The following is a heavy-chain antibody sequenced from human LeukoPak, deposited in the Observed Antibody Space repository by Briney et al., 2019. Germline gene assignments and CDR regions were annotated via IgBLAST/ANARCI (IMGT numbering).Heavy chain of an antibody. Sequence: ASVKVSCKASGYTFTSYGISWVRQAPGQGLEWMGWISAYNGNTNYAQKLQGRVTMTTDTSTSTAYMELSRLRSDDTAVYYCASRGSHTTIFDYWGQGTLVTVSS. J-gene: IGHJ4*02. D-gene: IGHD3-16*01. CDR1: GYTFTSYG. CDR2: ISAYNGNT. V-gene: IGHV1-18*01. CDR3: ASRGSHTTIFDY.